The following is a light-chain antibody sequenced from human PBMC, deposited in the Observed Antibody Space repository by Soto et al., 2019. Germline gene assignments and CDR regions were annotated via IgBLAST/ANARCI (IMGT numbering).Light chain of an antibody. V-gene: IGKV1-33*01. J-gene: IGKJ4*01. Sequence: DIQMTQSPSSLSASVGDRVTITCQASQDISNYLNWYQQKPGKAPKHLIYDASNLETGVTSRFSGSGTGTDFTFTISSLQPEDIATYYCQQYDNLPLLTFGGGTKVEIK. CDR2: DAS. CDR3: QQYDNLPLLT. CDR1: QDISNY.